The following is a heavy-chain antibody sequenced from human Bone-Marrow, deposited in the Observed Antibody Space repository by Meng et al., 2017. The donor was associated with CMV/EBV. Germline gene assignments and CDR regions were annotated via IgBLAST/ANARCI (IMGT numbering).Heavy chain of an antibody. CDR1: GFTFSSYA. Sequence: GESLKISCAASGFTFSSYAMHWVRQAPGKGLEWVAVISYDGSNKYYADSVKGRFTISRDNSKNTLYLQMNSLRAEDTAVYYCARDRSDDWGQGTLVTVSS. J-gene: IGHJ4*02. CDR2: ISYDGSNK. CDR3: ARDRSDD. V-gene: IGHV3-30-3*01.